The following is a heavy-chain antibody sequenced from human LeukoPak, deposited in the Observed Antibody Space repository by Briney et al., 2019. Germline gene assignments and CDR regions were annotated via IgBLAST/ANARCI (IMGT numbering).Heavy chain of an antibody. D-gene: IGHD3-22*01. CDR2: IEKDGSEK. CDR3: ASCGSGYYYGIDY. V-gene: IGHV3-7*01. CDR1: GFIFSNFW. Sequence: GGSLRLSCAASGFIFSNFWMGWARQAPGKGPEWVVHIEKDGSEKSYVDSVKGRFTISRDNAKNSLYLQMSSLRAEDTAVYYCASCGSGYYYGIDYWGQGTLVTVSS. J-gene: IGHJ4*02.